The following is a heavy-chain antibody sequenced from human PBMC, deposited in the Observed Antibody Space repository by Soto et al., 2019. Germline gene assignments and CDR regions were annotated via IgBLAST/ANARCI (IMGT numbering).Heavy chain of an antibody. V-gene: IGHV4-39*01. J-gene: IGHJ3*02. CDR1: GDSISSGSYY. D-gene: IGHD1-26*01. CDR2: IYYSGDT. Sequence: QLQLQESGPGLVKPSETLSLTCTVSGDSISSGSYYWGWIRQPPGKGLEWIGSIYYSGDTYYNPSLKSRVTMSVDTSKNQFSVRVSSVTAADTAVYYCARPFRSEAFDIWGQGTMVTVSS. CDR3: ARPFRSEAFDI.